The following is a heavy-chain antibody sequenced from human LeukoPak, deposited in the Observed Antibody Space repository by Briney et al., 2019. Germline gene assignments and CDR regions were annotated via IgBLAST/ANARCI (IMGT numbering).Heavy chain of an antibody. V-gene: IGHV3-23*01. J-gene: IGHJ4*02. Sequence: GGSLRLTCAASGLTFSTYAMSWVRQAPGKGLEWVLTISGSGGSTYYADSVKGRFTISRDNSKNTLYLQMNSLRAEDTAVYYCAEATYSSSWNLYFDYWGQGTLVTVSS. D-gene: IGHD6-13*01. CDR3: AEATYSSSWNLYFDY. CDR2: ISGSGGST. CDR1: GLTFSTYA.